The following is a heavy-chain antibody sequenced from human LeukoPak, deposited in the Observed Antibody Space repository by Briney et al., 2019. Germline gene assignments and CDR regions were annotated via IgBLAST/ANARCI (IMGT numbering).Heavy chain of an antibody. CDR2: ISGSGGST. D-gene: IGHD3-9*01. Sequence: GGSLRLSCAASGFTFSSYAMSWVRQAPGKGLEWVSAISGSGGSTYYADPVKGRFTISRDNSKNTLYLQMNSLRAEGTAVYYCAKEGGGRYYDILTGPDAFDIWGQGTMVTVSS. CDR1: GFTFSSYA. V-gene: IGHV3-23*01. J-gene: IGHJ3*02. CDR3: AKEGGGRYYDILTGPDAFDI.